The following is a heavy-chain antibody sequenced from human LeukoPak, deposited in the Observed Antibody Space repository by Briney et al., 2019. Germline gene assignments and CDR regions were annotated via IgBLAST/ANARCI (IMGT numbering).Heavy chain of an antibody. V-gene: IGHV4-59*01. J-gene: IGHJ5*02. D-gene: IGHD3-10*01. CDR1: GGSISGFY. CDR3: ASTKSSYYGSGSFGS. Sequence: SETLSLTCNVSGGSISGFYWSWIRQPPGKGLQWMGYVSYTATANYNPSLKGRVTILVGTYKSRFSLTLTSVTAADTAVYYCASTKSSYYGSGSFGSWGQGTLVTVSS. CDR2: VSYTATA.